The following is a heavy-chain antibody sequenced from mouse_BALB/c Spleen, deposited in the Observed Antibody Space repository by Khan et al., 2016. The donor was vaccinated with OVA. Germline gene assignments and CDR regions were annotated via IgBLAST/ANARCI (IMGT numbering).Heavy chain of an antibody. Sequence: ESGPGLVKPSQSLSLTCTVTGYSITTDYAWNWLRQFPGSKLEWMGHISYSGNTKYNPSLKSRISITRDTSKNQFFLQVKSVTTEDTARYYCARIDGGDFDYWGQGTTLTVSS. CDR3: ARIDGGDFDY. D-gene: IGHD2-3*01. CDR1: GYSITTDYA. V-gene: IGHV3-2*02. J-gene: IGHJ2*01. CDR2: ISYSGNT.